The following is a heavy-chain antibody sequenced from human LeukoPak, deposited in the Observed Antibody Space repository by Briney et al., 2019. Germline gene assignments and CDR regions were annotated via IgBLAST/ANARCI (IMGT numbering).Heavy chain of an antibody. Sequence: PWGSLRLSCAASGFTFSSYGMHWVRQAPGKGLEWVAVISYDGSNKYYADSVKGRFTISRDNSKNTLYLQMNSLRAEDTAVYYCAKAPRPWVGGATGSRYYFDYWGQGTLVTVSS. J-gene: IGHJ4*02. CDR3: AKAPRPWVGGATGSRYYFDY. V-gene: IGHV3-30*18. CDR1: GFTFSSYG. D-gene: IGHD1-26*01. CDR2: ISYDGSNK.